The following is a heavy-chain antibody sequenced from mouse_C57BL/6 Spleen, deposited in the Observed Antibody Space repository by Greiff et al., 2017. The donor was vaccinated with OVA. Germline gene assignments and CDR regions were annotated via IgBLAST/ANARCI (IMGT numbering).Heavy chain of an antibody. Sequence: EVMLVESGGGLVQSGRSLRLSCATSGFTFSDFYMEWVRQAPGKGLEWIAASRNKANDYTTEYSASVKGRFIVSRDTSQSILYLQMNALRAEDTAIYYCARDDYYGRGFDVWGTGTTVTVSS. CDR1: GFTFSDFY. V-gene: IGHV7-1*01. J-gene: IGHJ1*03. CDR2: SRNKANDYTT. CDR3: ARDDYYGRGFDV. D-gene: IGHD1-1*01.